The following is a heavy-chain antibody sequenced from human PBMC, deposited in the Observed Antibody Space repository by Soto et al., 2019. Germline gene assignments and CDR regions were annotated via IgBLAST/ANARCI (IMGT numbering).Heavy chain of an antibody. CDR2: ISGSGGST. CDR3: AKGTGDYYYCYGMDV. CDR1: GFTFSSYA. J-gene: IGHJ6*02. Sequence: PGGSLRLSCAASGFTFSSYAMSWVRQAPGKGLEWVSAISGSGGSTYYADSVKGRFTISRDNSKNTLYLQMNSLRAEDTAVYYCAKGTGDYYYCYGMDVWGQGTTVTVSS. V-gene: IGHV3-23*01. D-gene: IGHD3-10*01.